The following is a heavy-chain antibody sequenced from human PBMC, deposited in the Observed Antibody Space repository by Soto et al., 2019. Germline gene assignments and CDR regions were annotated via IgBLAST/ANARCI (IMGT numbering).Heavy chain of an antibody. CDR3: ARALILAVAGPRKPYYYDGMDV. CDR2: ISYDGSNK. V-gene: IGHV3-30-3*01. Sequence: QVQLVESGGGVVQPGRSLRLSCAASGFTFSSYAMHWVRQAPGKGLEWVAVISYDGSNKYYADSVKGRFTISRDKSKNTLYLQMNSLRAEDTDVYYCARALILAVAGPRKPYYYDGMDVWGQGTTVTVSS. J-gene: IGHJ6*02. D-gene: IGHD6-19*01. CDR1: GFTFSSYA.